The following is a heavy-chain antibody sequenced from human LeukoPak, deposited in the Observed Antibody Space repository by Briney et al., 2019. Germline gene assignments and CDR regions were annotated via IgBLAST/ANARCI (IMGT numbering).Heavy chain of an antibody. V-gene: IGHV4-34*01. CDR2: INHSGST. Sequence: SETLSLTCTVSGGSISSYYWSWIRQPPGKGLEWIGEINHSGSTNYNPSLKSRVTISVDTSKNQFSLKLSSVTAADTAVYYCARDCSSTSCQPNGFDPWGQGTLVTVSS. CDR1: GGSISSYY. CDR3: ARDCSSTSCQPNGFDP. D-gene: IGHD2-2*01. J-gene: IGHJ5*02.